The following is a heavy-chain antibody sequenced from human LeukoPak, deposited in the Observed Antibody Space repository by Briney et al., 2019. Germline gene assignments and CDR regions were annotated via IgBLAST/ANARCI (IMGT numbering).Heavy chain of an antibody. V-gene: IGHV4-59*12. D-gene: IGHD6-6*01. CDR2: IYYSGST. Sequence: SETLSLTCTVSGGSISSYYWSWIRQPPGKGLEWIGYIYYSGSTNYNPSLKTRVTISVDTSKNQFSLQLNSVTPEDTAVYYCARSIAARSGGFDYWGQGTLVTVSS. J-gene: IGHJ4*02. CDR3: ARSIAARSGGFDY. CDR1: GGSISSYY.